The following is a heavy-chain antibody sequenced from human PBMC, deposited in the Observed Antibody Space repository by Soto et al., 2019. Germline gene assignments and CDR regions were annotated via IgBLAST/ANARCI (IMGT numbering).Heavy chain of an antibody. J-gene: IGHJ6*02. D-gene: IGHD6-6*01. Sequence: QVQLVESGGGVVQPGRSLRLSCAASGFTFSSYAMHWVRQAPGKGLEWVAVISYDGSNKYYADSVKGRFTISRDNSKNTLYLQMNSLRAEDTAVDYCARESSLVGYYYGMDVWGQGTTVTVSS. CDR2: ISYDGSNK. CDR3: ARESSLVGYYYGMDV. CDR1: GFTFSSYA. V-gene: IGHV3-30-3*01.